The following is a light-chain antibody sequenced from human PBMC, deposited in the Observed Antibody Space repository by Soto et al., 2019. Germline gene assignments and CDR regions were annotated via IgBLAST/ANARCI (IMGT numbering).Light chain of an antibody. Sequence: DIQMTQSPSSLSASVGDRVTITCRASQSISSYLNWYQQKPGKAPKLLIYAASSLQSGVPSRFSGSXSXXXXXXXXSSLXXXXXXXYYCQQSYSTPLTFGGGTKVEIK. V-gene: IGKV1-39*01. J-gene: IGKJ4*01. CDR1: QSISSY. CDR3: QQSYSTPLT. CDR2: AAS.